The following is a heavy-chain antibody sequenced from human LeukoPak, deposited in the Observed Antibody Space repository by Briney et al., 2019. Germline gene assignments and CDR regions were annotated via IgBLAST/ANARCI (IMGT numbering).Heavy chain of an antibody. CDR1: GFSFSGVA. D-gene: IGHD1-1*01. J-gene: IGHJ5*02. Sequence: GGSLRLSCAAAGFSFSGVAVHWVRQASGKGLEWVGRIRSKANNYATTYAVSVKGRFTISRDDSKNTTYLQMNSLKSDDTAVYYCTRRDNFDTWGQGTLVTVSS. V-gene: IGHV3-73*01. CDR3: TRRDNFDT. CDR2: IRSKANNYAT.